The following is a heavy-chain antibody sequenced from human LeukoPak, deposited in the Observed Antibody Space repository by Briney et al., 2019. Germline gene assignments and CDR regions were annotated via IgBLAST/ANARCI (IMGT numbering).Heavy chain of an antibody. CDR1: GYTSTSYG. CDR3: ARDGKLELPGPKYYYYGMDV. CDR2: ISAYNGNT. D-gene: IGHD1-7*01. J-gene: IGHJ6*02. V-gene: IGHV1-18*01. Sequence: ASVTVSFKASGYTSTSYGISWVRQAPGQGLEWMGWISAYNGNTNYAQKLQGRVTITTDTSTSTAYMELRSLRSDDTAVYYCARDGKLELPGPKYYYYGMDVWGQGTTVTVSS.